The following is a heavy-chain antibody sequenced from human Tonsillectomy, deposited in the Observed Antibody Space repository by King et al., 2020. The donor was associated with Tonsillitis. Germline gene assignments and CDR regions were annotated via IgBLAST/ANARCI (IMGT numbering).Heavy chain of an antibody. D-gene: IGHD6-6*01. V-gene: IGHV4-39*01. CDR3: ARHPSGSVAARFDP. CDR2: IYYSGST. CDR1: GGSISSSSYY. J-gene: IGHJ5*02. Sequence: QLQESGPGLVKPSETLSLTCTVSGGSISSSSYYWGWIRQPPGKGLEWIGSIYYSGSTYYNPSLKSRVTISVDTSKNQFSLKLSSVTAADTAVYYCARHPSGSVAARFDPWGQGTLVTVSS.